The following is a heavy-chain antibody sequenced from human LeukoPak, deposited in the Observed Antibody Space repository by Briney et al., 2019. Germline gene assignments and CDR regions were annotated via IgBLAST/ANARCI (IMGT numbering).Heavy chain of an antibody. CDR3: ARVFLSVEDNWFDP. CDR1: GGSISSSSYY. Sequence: SETLSLTCTVSGGSISSSSYYWGWIRQPPGKGLEWIGSIYYSGSTYYNPSLKSRVTISVDTSKNQFSLKLSSVTAADTAVYYCARVFLSVEDNWFDPWGQGTLVTVSS. V-gene: IGHV4-39*07. CDR2: IYYSGST. D-gene: IGHD6-19*01. J-gene: IGHJ5*02.